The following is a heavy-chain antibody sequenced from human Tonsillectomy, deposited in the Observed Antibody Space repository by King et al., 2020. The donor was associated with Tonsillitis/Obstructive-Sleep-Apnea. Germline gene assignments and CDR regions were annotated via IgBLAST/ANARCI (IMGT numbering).Heavy chain of an antibody. CDR3: ARLGVHDDYIGGVDY. CDR1: GGSISRYY. CDR2: IDYSEKT. D-gene: IGHD4-17*01. V-gene: IGHV4-59*08. Sequence: VQLQESGPGLVKPSETLSLTCTVSGGSISRYYWSWIRQPPGEGLEWIGYIDYSEKTNYNPSVKSRVTISVDMSKDQFSLKLSSVTAADTAVYYCARLGVHDDYIGGVDYWGQGTLVTVSS. J-gene: IGHJ4*02.